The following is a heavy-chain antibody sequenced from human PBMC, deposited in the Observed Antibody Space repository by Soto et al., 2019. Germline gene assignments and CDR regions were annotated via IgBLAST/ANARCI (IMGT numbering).Heavy chain of an antibody. D-gene: IGHD2-2*01. CDR1: GFTFINYA. J-gene: IGHJ4*02. V-gene: IGHV3-23*01. Sequence: GGSLRLSCAASGFTFINYAMNWVRQAPGKGLEWVSGISGGSGDSTFYADSVKGRFTISRDNSKNTLHLQMNSLRTEDTAVYYCAKNQPSWATRAAFDYWGQGTLVTVSS. CDR2: ISGGSGDST. CDR3: AKNQPSWATRAAFDY.